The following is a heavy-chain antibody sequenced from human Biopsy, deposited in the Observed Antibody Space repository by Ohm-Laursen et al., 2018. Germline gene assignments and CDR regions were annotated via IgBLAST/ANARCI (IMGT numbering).Heavy chain of an antibody. J-gene: IGHJ6*02. Sequence: GTLSLTCIVSGGSISSDYWSWIRQTPGKGLEWIGYIYYSGSTNYNPSLKSRVTISVDTSKNQFSLRLNSVTAADTAVYYCARATNSTGWPYHYYGMDVWGQGTKVTVSS. CDR2: IYYSGST. D-gene: IGHD2/OR15-2a*01. CDR3: ARATNSTGWPYHYYGMDV. V-gene: IGHV4-59*01. CDR1: GGSISSDY.